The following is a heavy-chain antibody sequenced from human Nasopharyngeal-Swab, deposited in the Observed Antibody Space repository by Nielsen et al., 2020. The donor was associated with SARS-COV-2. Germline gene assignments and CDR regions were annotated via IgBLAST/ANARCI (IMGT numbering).Heavy chain of an antibody. CDR1: GFTVSSNY. CDR2: IYSGGST. Sequence: GGSLRLSCAASGFTVSSNYMGWVRQAPGKGLEWVSVIYSGGSTYYADSVKGRFTISRHNSKNTLYLQMNSLRAEDTAVYYCARQGPHYYYGMDVWGQGTTVTVSS. J-gene: IGHJ6*02. CDR3: ARQGPHYYYGMDV. V-gene: IGHV3-53*04.